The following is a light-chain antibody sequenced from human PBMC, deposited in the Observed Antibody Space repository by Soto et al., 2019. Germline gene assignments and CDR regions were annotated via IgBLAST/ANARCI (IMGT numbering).Light chain of an antibody. Sequence: IQMTQSPSILSPSVGDRVTITCRASRSISDWLAWYQQKPGKAPELLIFDASKLKSGVSSRFSGSGSGTEFTLTISRLQPDDVATYYCLQYSSHSWTFGQGTKVDIK. J-gene: IGKJ1*01. CDR3: LQYSSHSWT. CDR1: RSISDW. V-gene: IGKV1-5*01. CDR2: DAS.